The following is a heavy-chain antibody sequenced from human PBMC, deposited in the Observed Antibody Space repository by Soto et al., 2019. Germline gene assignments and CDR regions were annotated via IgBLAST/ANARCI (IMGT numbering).Heavy chain of an antibody. CDR3: ARAHGSGWGAFEI. D-gene: IGHD3-10*01. Sequence: QLQLQESGSGLVKPSQTLSLTCAVSGGSISSGGYSWSWIRQPPGKGLEWIGYIYHSGSTYYNPSLXXRXAISVDRAKNQFSLKLSSVTAADTAVYYCARAHGSGWGAFEIWGQGTMVTVSS. CDR2: IYHSGST. V-gene: IGHV4-30-2*01. CDR1: GGSISSGGYS. J-gene: IGHJ3*02.